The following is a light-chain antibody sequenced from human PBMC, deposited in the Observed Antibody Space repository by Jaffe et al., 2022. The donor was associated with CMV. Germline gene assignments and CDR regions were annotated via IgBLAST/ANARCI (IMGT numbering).Light chain of an antibody. CDR2: TND. CDR3: AAWDDSLNGRWV. V-gene: IGLV1-44*01. CDR1: SSNIGSNR. J-gene: IGLJ3*02. Sequence: QSVLIQPPSASGTPGQRVTISCSGSSSNIGSNRVYWYQQLPGTAPKLLIYTNDQRPSGVPDRFSGSKSGTSASLAISGLQSEDEADYYCAAWDDSLNGRWVFGGGTKLTVL.